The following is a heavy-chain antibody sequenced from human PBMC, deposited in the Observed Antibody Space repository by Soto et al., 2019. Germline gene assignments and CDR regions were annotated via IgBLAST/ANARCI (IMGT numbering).Heavy chain of an antibody. J-gene: IGHJ3*02. D-gene: IGHD5-12*01. CDR2: ISSSSSYI. CDR3: ARDPGGIVAPLGAFDI. CDR1: GFTFSSYS. Sequence: GGSLRLSCAASGFTFSSYSMNWVRQAPGKGLEWVSSISSSSSYIYYADSVKGRFTISRDNAKNSLYLQMNSLRAEDTAVYYCARDPGGIVAPLGAFDIWGQGTMVTVSS. V-gene: IGHV3-21*01.